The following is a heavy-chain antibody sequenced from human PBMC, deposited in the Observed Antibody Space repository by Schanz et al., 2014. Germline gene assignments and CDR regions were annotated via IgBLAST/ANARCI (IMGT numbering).Heavy chain of an antibody. D-gene: IGHD4-17*01. CDR1: GFTFSDYY. CDR2: ISSRGTTI. Sequence: QVQLEESGGGLVTPGGSLRLSCAASGFTFSDYYMSWIRQAPGKGLECISYISSRGTTIYYADSVKGRFTISRDNAENSLYLQMSSLRAEDTAVYYCAKAPYADYGYFHYWGQGTLVAVSS. J-gene: IGHJ4*02. CDR3: AKAPYADYGYFHY. V-gene: IGHV3-11*01.